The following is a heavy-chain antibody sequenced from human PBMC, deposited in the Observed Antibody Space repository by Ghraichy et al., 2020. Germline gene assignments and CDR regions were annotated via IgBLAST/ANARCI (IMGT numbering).Heavy chain of an antibody. D-gene: IGHD3-22*01. V-gene: IGHV4-34*01. CDR3: ARGQYYYDTSVSESGMDV. CDR1: GGSFSGYY. J-gene: IGHJ6*02. CDR2: INHSEST. Sequence: SETLSLTCAVYGGSFSGYYWSWIRQPPGKRLEWIGEINHSESTNYNPSLKSRVTISVDTSKNQFSLKLSSVTAADTAIYYCARGQYYYDTSVSESGMDVWGQGTTVTVSS.